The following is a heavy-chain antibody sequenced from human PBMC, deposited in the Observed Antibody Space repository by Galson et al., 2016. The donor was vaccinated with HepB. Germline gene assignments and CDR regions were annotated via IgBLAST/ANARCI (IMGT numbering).Heavy chain of an antibody. J-gene: IGHJ4*02. CDR3: AKDYSGYYFDGTGYYNAFDY. CDR2: ISYDRSNK. CDR1: GFTFSTYG. D-gene: IGHD3-22*01. V-gene: IGHV3-30*18. Sequence: SLRLSCAASGFTFSTYGMHWVRQAPGKGLEWVAVISYDRSNKNYAASVKGRFTISRDNSKNTLYLEMTSLREEDTAVHYCAKDYSGYYFDGTGYYNAFDYWGQGALVTVSS.